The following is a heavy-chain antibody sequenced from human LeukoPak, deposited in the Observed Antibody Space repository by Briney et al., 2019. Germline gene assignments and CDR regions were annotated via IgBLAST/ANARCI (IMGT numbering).Heavy chain of an antibody. J-gene: IGHJ4*02. V-gene: IGHV5-51*01. D-gene: IGHD1-14*01. Sequence: GESLQISCKGSGYIFTSYWIGWVRQMPGKGLEWMGIIYPGDSDTRYSPSFQGQVTISADKSISTAYLQWSSLKASDTAMYYCARSPDDVSLDYWGQGTLVTVSS. CDR2: IYPGDSDT. CDR3: ARSPDDVSLDY. CDR1: GYIFTSYW.